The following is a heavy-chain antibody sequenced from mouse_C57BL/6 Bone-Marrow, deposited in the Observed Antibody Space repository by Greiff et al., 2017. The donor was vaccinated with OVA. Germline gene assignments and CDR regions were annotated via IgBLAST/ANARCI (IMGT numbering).Heavy chain of an antibody. CDR1: GYSITSGYY. J-gene: IGHJ4*01. Sequence: EVKLMESGPGLVKPSQSLSLTCSVTGYSITSGYYWNWIRQFPGNKLEWMGYISYDGSNNYNPSLKNRISITRDTSKNQFFLKLNSVTTEDTATYYCARGDWDYWGQGTSVTVSS. V-gene: IGHV3-6*01. CDR2: ISYDGSN. CDR3: ARGDWDY.